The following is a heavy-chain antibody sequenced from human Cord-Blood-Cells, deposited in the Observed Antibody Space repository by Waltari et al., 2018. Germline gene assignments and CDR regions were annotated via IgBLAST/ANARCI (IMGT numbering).Heavy chain of an antibody. Sequence: VQLQQGGAGLLQPSVTLSPTCAVHGGAFSGYYWSWIRQPPGKGLEWIGEINHSGSTNYNPSLKSRVTISVDTSKNQFSLKLSSVTAADTAVYYCARGGGNSADAFDIWGQGTMVTVSS. CDR2: INHSGST. J-gene: IGHJ3*02. D-gene: IGHD2-21*02. V-gene: IGHV4-34*01. CDR3: ARGGGNSADAFDI. CDR1: GGAFSGYY.